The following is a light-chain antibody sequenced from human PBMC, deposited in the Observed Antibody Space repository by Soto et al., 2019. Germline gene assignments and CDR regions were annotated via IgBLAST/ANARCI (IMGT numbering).Light chain of an antibody. CDR2: GNS. J-gene: IGLJ2*01. CDR3: QSYDSSLSGYVV. V-gene: IGLV1-40*01. CDR1: SSNIGAGYD. Sequence: QSVLTQPPSVSGAPRQRVTISCTGSSSNIGAGYDVHWYQQLPGTAPKLLIYGNSNRPSGVPDRFSGSKSGTSASLAITGLQAEDEADYHCQSYDSSLSGYVVFGGGTKLTVL.